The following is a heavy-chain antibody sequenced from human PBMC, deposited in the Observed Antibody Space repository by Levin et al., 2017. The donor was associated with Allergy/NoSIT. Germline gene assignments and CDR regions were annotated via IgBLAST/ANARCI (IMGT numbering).Heavy chain of an antibody. CDR3: AKDLGIQLWKRAWGYFDY. CDR1: GFTFSSYG. V-gene: IGHV3-30*18. Sequence: GGSLRLSCAASGFTFSSYGMHWVRQAPGKGLEWVAVISYDGSNKYYADSVKGRFTISRDNSKNTLYLQMNSLRAEDTAVYYCAKDLGIQLWKRAWGYFDYWGQGTLVTVSS. D-gene: IGHD5-18*01. J-gene: IGHJ4*02. CDR2: ISYDGSNK.